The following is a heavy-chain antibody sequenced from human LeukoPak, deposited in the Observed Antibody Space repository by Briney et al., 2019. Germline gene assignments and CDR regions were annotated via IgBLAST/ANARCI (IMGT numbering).Heavy chain of an antibody. V-gene: IGHV4-59*08. CDR3: ARHLLGYGGNPYGMDV. J-gene: IGHJ6*02. Sequence: SETLSLTCTVSGGSISSYYWSWIRQPPGKGLEWIGYIYYTGSTNYNPSLQSRVTISVDTSKNHLSLKLSSVTAADTAVYYCARHLLGYGGNPYGMDVWGQGTTVTVSS. D-gene: IGHD4-23*01. CDR1: GGSISSYY. CDR2: IYYTGST.